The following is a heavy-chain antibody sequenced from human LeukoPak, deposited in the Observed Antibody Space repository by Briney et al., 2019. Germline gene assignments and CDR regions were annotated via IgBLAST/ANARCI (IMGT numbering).Heavy chain of an antibody. CDR3: ARLRIGAFDY. J-gene: IGHJ4*02. Sequence: SETLSLTCSVYGGSFSGYYWSWIRQPPGKGLEWIGEINRSGSTNYNPSLKSRVTISVGTSKNQFSLRLSSVTAADTALYYCARLRIGAFDYWGQGTLVTVSS. CDR1: GGSFSGYY. CDR2: INRSGST. D-gene: IGHD2-15*01. V-gene: IGHV4-34*01.